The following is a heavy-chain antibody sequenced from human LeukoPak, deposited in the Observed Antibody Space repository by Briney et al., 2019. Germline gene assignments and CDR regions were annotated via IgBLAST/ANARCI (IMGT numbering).Heavy chain of an antibody. J-gene: IGHJ4*02. CDR2: IIPIFGTA. V-gene: IGHV1-69*05. CDR3: ARGGRGYYDSSGY. Sequence: ASVKVSCKASGGTFSSYAISWVRQAPGQGLEWMGGIIPIFGTANYAQKSQGRVTITTDESTSTAYMELSSLRSEDTAVYYCARGGRGYYDSSGYWGQGTLVTVSS. CDR1: GGTFSSYA. D-gene: IGHD3-22*01.